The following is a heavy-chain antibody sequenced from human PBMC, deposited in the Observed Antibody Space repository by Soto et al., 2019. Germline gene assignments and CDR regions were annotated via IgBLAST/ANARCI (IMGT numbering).Heavy chain of an antibody. CDR2: IVVGSGNT. D-gene: IGHD3-16*01. Sequence: SVKVSCKASGFTFTSSAVQWVRQARGQRLEWIGWIVVGSGNTNYAQKFQERVTITRDMSTSTAYMELSSLRSEDTAVYYCAAGGGPTHTNFDYWGQGTLVTVSS. V-gene: IGHV1-58*01. CDR3: AAGGGPTHTNFDY. J-gene: IGHJ4*02. CDR1: GFTFTSSA.